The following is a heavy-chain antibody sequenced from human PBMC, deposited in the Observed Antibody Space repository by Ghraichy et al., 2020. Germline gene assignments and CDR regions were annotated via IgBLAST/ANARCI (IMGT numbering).Heavy chain of an antibody. CDR3: ARNKINGNYVVFDI. CDR2: IYFSGNT. V-gene: IGHV4-39*07. Sequence: SQTLSLTCTVSGGSITSSTYYWGWIRPPPGKGLEWIVSIYFSGNTYYKLSLKSRVTISVDTSKNQLSLKLTSVTAADTAIYYCARNKINGNYVVFDIWGQGTMVTVS. D-gene: IGHD1-7*01. J-gene: IGHJ3*02. CDR1: GGSITSSTYY.